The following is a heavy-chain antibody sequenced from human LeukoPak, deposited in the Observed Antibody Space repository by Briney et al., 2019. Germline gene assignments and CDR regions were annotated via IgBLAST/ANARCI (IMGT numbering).Heavy chain of an antibody. V-gene: IGHV3-74*01. CDR1: GFTFSNYA. CDR2: ISTDASST. J-gene: IGHJ4*02. Sequence: GGFLRLSCAASGFTFSNYAMRWVRQAPGKGLVWVSRISTDASSTTYADSVKGRFTFSRDNAKDTLYLQMNSLRAEDTAVYYCTGHHQAYSRTYWGQGTLVTVSS. D-gene: IGHD6-13*01. CDR3: TGHHQAYSRTY.